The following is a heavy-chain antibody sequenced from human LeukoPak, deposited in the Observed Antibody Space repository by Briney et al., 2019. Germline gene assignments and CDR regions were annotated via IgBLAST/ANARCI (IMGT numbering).Heavy chain of an antibody. J-gene: IGHJ1*01. Sequence: GASVKVSCKASGYTFTSYGINWVRQATGQGLEWMGWMNPNSGNTGYAQKFQGRVTMTRNTSISTAYMELSSLRSEDTAVYYCARVAAAGTPSYAEYFQHWGQGTLVTVSS. CDR3: ARVAAAGTPSYAEYFQH. V-gene: IGHV1-8*01. CDR2: MNPNSGNT. CDR1: GYTFTSYG. D-gene: IGHD6-13*01.